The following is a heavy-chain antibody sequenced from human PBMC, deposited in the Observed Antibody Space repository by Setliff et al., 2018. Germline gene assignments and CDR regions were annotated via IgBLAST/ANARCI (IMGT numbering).Heavy chain of an antibody. CDR3: ARSPGWIPWFDP. CDR1: GFSFSNYA. D-gene: IGHD5-18*01. Sequence: GGSLRLSCEASGFSFSNYAMNWVRQAPGKGLEWVASFSSRNDYIYHADSVKGRFTISRDNAKTSLYLQMDSLRAEDTAVYFCARSPGWIPWFDPWGQGTLVTVSS. CDR2: FSSRNDYI. V-gene: IGHV3-21*01. J-gene: IGHJ5*02.